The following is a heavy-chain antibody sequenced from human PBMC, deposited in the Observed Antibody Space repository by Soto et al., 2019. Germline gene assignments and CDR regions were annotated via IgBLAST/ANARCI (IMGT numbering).Heavy chain of an antibody. J-gene: IGHJ6*02. CDR3: AKDYYDSSGSRYFYALAV. D-gene: IGHD3-22*01. CDR2: ITGSGVMT. Sequence: GGSLRLSCAASGFTVSSYAMSWVRQAPGKGLEWVSGITGSGVMTYYGDSVRGRFTISRDNSKNTLYLQMNSLRAEDTAVYYCAKDYYDSSGSRYFYALAVWGQGTTVTVSS. V-gene: IGHV3-23*01. CDR1: GFTVSSYA.